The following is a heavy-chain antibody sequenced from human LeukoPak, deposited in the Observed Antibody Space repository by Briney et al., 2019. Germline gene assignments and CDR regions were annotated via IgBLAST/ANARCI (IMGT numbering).Heavy chain of an antibody. CDR2: IYSSGAT. V-gene: IGHV4-39*07. D-gene: IGHD5-18*01. Sequence: PSETLSLTCTVSGGSISSSNYYWGWIRQPPGKGLEWIGSIYSSGATYYNPSLKSRVTISFDTSKNQFSLQLSSVTAADTAVYYCARDSLYSYGRHYYYYMDVWGKGTTVTVSS. CDR3: ARDSLYSYGRHYYYYMDV. J-gene: IGHJ6*03. CDR1: GGSISSSNYY.